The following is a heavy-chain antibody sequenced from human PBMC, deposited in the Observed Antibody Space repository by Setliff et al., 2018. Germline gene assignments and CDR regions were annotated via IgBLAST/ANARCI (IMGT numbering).Heavy chain of an antibody. D-gene: IGHD6-6*01. CDR1: GGSISSGSYY. V-gene: IGHV4-61*09. J-gene: IGHJ6*02. Sequence: SETLSLTCTVSGGSISSGSYYWSWIRQPAGKGLEWIGHIYTSGSTNYNPSLKSRVTISVDTSKNQFSLKLSSVTAADTAVYYCARQAKSIAAPPADYYGMDVWGQGTTVTVSS. CDR2: IYTSGST. CDR3: ARQAKSIAAPPADYYGMDV.